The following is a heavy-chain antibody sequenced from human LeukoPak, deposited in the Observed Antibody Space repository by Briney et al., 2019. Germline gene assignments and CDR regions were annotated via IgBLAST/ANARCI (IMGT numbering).Heavy chain of an antibody. J-gene: IGHJ6*04. CDR1: GFTFSSYA. V-gene: IGHV3-23*01. Sequence: PGGSLRLSCAASGFTFSSYAMTWVRQAPGKGLEWVSAISGSGDNTFYADSVKGRFTISRDNSKNSLYLQMNSLRAEDTAVYYCAELGITMIGGVWGKGTTVTISS. CDR2: ISGSGDNT. D-gene: IGHD3-10*02. CDR3: AELGITMIGGV.